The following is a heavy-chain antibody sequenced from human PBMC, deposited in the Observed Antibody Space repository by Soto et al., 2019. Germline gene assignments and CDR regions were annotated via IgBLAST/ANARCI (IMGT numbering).Heavy chain of an antibody. CDR1: GYTFNTYG. Sequence: ASVKVSCKTSGYTFNTYGINWVRQAPGQGLELMGWISAYDGKTTYAEIFQGRVTMTTDTSTSTAYMELRSLRSDDTAIYYCARDPHEFWTSYWFDPWGQGTPVTVSS. J-gene: IGHJ5*02. V-gene: IGHV1-18*01. CDR2: ISAYDGKT. D-gene: IGHD3-3*01. CDR3: ARDPHEFWTSYWFDP.